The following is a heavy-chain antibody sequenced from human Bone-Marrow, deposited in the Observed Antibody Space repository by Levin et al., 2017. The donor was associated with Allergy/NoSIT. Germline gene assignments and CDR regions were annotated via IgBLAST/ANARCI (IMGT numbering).Heavy chain of an antibody. CDR2: INSSGGST. J-gene: IGHJ4*02. CDR3: ARSYHTNHLLEN. D-gene: IGHD2-2*01. V-gene: IGHV1-46*01. Sequence: PEASVKVSCKASGYTFTSYHMHWVRQAPGQGLEWMGIINSSGGSTSYAQKFQGRVTMTRDTSTSTVYMELSSLRSEDTAVYYCARSYHTNHLLENWGQGTLVTVSS. CDR1: GYTFTSYH.